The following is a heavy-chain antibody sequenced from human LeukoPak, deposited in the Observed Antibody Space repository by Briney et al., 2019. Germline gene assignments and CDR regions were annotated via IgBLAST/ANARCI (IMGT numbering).Heavy chain of an antibody. D-gene: IGHD4-11*01. J-gene: IGHJ4*02. V-gene: IGHV3-30*03. Sequence: PGGSLRLSCAASGFTFSSYGMHWVRQAPGKGLEWVAVISYDGNIKYYADSVKGRFTISRDNSKNTLYLQMNSLRAEDTAVYYCAHRVTDYWGQGTLVTVSS. CDR2: ISYDGNIK. CDR3: AHRVTDY. CDR1: GFTFSSYG.